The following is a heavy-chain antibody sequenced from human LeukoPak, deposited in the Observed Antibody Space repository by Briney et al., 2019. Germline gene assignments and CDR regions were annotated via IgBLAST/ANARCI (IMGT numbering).Heavy chain of an antibody. V-gene: IGHV6-1*01. CDR2: TYYRFKWYN. CDR3: ARSFSCTNGVCFGY. J-gene: IGHJ4*02. Sequence: SQTLSLTCAISGDSVSSNSAAWNWIRQSPSRGLEWLGRTYYRFKWYNDYAESVKSRITINPDTSKNQFSLQLNSVTPEDTAVYYCARSFSCTNGVCFGYWGQGTLVTVSS. D-gene: IGHD2-8*01. CDR1: GDSVSSNSAA.